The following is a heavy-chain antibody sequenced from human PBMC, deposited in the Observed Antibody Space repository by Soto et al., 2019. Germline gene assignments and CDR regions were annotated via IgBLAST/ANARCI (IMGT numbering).Heavy chain of an antibody. Sequence: QVQLVESGGGVVQPGRSLRLSCAASGFTFSSYGMHWVRQAPGKGLEWVAVIWYNGSNKYYADSVKGRFTISRDNSKNTLYLQMNSLGAEDTAVYYCARDEYVSGSLDYWGQGTLVTVSS. CDR2: IWYNGSNK. V-gene: IGHV3-33*01. J-gene: IGHJ4*02. CDR3: ARDEYVSGSLDY. CDR1: GFTFSSYG. D-gene: IGHD3-10*01.